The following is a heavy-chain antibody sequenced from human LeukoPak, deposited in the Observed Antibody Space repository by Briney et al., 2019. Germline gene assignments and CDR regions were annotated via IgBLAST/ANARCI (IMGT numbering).Heavy chain of an antibody. Sequence: GGSLRLSCAASGFTFSSYAMHWVRQAPGKGLEWVAAISYDGSNKYYADSVKGRFTISRDNSKNTLYLQMNSLRAEDTAVYYCARGRITMVRGVIMYYFDYWGQGTLVTVSS. CDR1: GFTFSSYA. CDR2: ISYDGSNK. J-gene: IGHJ4*02. D-gene: IGHD3-10*01. V-gene: IGHV3-30-3*01. CDR3: ARGRITMVRGVIMYYFDY.